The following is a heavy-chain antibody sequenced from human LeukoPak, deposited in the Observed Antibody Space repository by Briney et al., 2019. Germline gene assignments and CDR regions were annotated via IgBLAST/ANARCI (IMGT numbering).Heavy chain of an antibody. D-gene: IGHD6-19*01. CDR3: AKDQGGWTLNYFDY. Sequence: GGSLRLSCAASGFTFSSYAMSWVRQAPGKGLEWVSAISGSGGSTYYADSVKGRFTISRDNSKNTLYLQMNSLRVEDTAVYYCAKDQGGWTLNYFDYWGQGTLVTVSS. V-gene: IGHV3-23*01. J-gene: IGHJ4*02. CDR1: GFTFSSYA. CDR2: ISGSGGST.